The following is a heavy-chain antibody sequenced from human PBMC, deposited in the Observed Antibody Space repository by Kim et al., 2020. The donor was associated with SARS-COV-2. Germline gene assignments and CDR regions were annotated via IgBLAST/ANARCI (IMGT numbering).Heavy chain of an antibody. CDR3: ARGGSGTSFSYFDY. V-gene: IGHV4-30-4*01. CDR1: TASIGSGDHY. Sequence: SETLSLTCTVSTASIGSGDHYWSWVRQPPGKGLEWIGYIYYSGTTYYNPSLKSRVIISVDTAENRFSLKLNSVTAADTAVYYCARGGSGTSFSYFDYWG. J-gene: IGHJ4*01. D-gene: IGHD1-26*01. CDR2: IYYSGTT.